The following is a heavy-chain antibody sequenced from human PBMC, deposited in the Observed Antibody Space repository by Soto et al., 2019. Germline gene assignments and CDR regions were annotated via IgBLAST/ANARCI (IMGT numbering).Heavy chain of an antibody. J-gene: IGHJ3*02. CDR2: IYYSGTT. D-gene: IGHD6-13*01. CDR3: ARGIAAAGGDAFDI. CDR1: GGSIRTYY. Sequence: QVQLQESGPGLVKPSETLSLICSVSGGSIRTYYWSWIRQPPGKGLEWIGHIYYSGTTNYNPSLKIRVTMSVDTSKNQFSRRLTSVTAADTAVFYCARGIAAAGGDAFDIWGQGTTVTVSS. V-gene: IGHV4-59*01.